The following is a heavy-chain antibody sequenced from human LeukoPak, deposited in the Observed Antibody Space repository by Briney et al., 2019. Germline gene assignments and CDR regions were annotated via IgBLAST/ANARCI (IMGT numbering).Heavy chain of an antibody. V-gene: IGHV4-30-4*01. CDR1: GGSISSGDYY. CDR2: IYYSGST. Sequence: PSQTLSPTCTVSGGSISSGDYYWSWLRQPPGKGLEWIGYIYYSGSTYYNPSLKSRVTISVDTSKNQFSLKLSSVTAADTAVYYCARDITMVRGVGWFDPWGQGTLVTVSS. J-gene: IGHJ5*02. D-gene: IGHD3-10*01. CDR3: ARDITMVRGVGWFDP.